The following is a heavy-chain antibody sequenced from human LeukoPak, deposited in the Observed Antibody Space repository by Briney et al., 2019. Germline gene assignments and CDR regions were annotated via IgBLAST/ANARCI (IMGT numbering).Heavy chain of an antibody. CDR2: ISYDGSNK. D-gene: IGHD3-10*01. CDR3: ATGRAFDI. CDR1: GFTFSSYG. Sequence: GGSLRLSCAASGFTFSSYGMHWVRQAPGKGLEWVAVISYDGSNKYYADSVKGRFTISRDNSKNTLYLQMNSLRAGDTAVYYCATGRAFDIWGQGTMVTVSS. J-gene: IGHJ3*02. V-gene: IGHV3-30*03.